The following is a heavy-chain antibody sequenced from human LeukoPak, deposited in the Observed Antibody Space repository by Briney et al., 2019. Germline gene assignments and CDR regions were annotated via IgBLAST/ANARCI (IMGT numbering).Heavy chain of an antibody. V-gene: IGHV3-23*01. CDR3: AKWGDYDILTGYYVSDL. CDR1: GFNFRNYA. CDR2: ISGSGGTT. J-gene: IGHJ4*02. Sequence: PGGSFGLSCAASGFNFRNYAMSWVRQAPGKGLEWVSAISGSGGTTYYADSVKGRFTGSRDNSKNTLYVEMNTLRAEDTAVYYCAKWGDYDILTGYYVSDLWGQGTLVTVS. D-gene: IGHD3-9*01.